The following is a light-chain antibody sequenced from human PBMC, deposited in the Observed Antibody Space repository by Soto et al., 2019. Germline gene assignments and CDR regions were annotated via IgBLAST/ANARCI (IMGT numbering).Light chain of an antibody. CDR2: KAS. CDR3: QQYNSQGT. Sequence: DIQMTQSPSTLSASVGDRVTITCRASQSISNWLAWYQQKPGKAPKLLIYKASSLESGVPSRFSGSGSGTEFTLTISSLQPDDFATYYCQQYNSQGTFGQGTKVELK. CDR1: QSISNW. V-gene: IGKV1-5*03. J-gene: IGKJ1*01.